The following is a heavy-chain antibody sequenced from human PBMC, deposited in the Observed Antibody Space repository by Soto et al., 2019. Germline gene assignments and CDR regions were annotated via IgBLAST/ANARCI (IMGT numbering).Heavy chain of an antibody. CDR3: ARLACGGSCYDTPKWFDP. V-gene: IGHV4-39*01. J-gene: IGHJ5*02. Sequence: SSETLSLTCTVSGGSISSSSYYWGWIRQPPGKGLEWIGSIYYSGSTYYNPSLKSRVTISVDTSKNQFSLKLSSVTAADTAVYYCARLACGGSCYDTPKWFDPWGQGTLVTVSS. CDR1: GGSISSSSYY. D-gene: IGHD2-15*01. CDR2: IYYSGST.